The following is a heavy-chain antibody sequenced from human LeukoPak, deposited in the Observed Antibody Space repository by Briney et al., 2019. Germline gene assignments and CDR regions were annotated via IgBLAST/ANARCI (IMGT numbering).Heavy chain of an antibody. V-gene: IGHV3-9*01. CDR1: GFTFDGYA. CDR3: AKDTEC. Sequence: GGSLRLSCAASGFTFDGYAMHWVRQAPGKGLEWVSGISWNSGSIGYADSVKGRFTISRDNAKNSLYLQMNSLRAEDTALYYCAKDTECWGQGTLVTVSS. CDR2: ISWNSGSI. J-gene: IGHJ4*02.